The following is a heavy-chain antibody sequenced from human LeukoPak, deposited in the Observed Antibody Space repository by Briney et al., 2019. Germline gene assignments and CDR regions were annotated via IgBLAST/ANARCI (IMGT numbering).Heavy chain of an antibody. Sequence: ASVKVSCKASGYSFTSNVISWVRQAPGQGLEWMGWISAYNGNTNYAQKLQGRVNMTTATSTSTAYMELRSLRSDATAVYYCARDPVKNYDSSGYYLSWGQGTLVTVSS. CDR2: ISAYNGNT. D-gene: IGHD3-22*01. CDR1: GYSFTSNV. V-gene: IGHV1-18*01. J-gene: IGHJ5*02. CDR3: ARDPVKNYDSSGYYLS.